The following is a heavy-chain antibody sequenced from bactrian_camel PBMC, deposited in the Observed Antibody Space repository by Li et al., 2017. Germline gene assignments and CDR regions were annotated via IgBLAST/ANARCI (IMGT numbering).Heavy chain of an antibody. Sequence: HVQLVESGGGLVQPGGSLRLSCAASGFTFSGYWMYWVRQAPGKGLEWVSAINTGGETTYYADSVKGRFTTSRDNAKNTVYLQMNSLKSEDTALYYCATVSWYYDYWGQGTQVTVS. J-gene: IGHJ4*01. D-gene: IGHD6*01. CDR3: ATVSWYYDY. V-gene: IGHV3S1*01. CDR1: GFTFSGYW. CDR2: INTGGETT.